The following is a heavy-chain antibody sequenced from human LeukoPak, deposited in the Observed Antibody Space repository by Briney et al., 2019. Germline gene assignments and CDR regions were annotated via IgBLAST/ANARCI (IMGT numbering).Heavy chain of an antibody. J-gene: IGHJ2*01. D-gene: IGHD4-17*01. CDR1: GGSISSYY. Sequence: PSETLSLTCTVSGGSISSYYWSWIRQPPGKGLEWIGYIYYSGSTNYNPSLKSRVTISVDTPKNQFSLKLSSVTAADTAVYYCARAFYGDYVWYFDLWGRGTLVTVSS. V-gene: IGHV4-59*01. CDR2: IYYSGST. CDR3: ARAFYGDYVWYFDL.